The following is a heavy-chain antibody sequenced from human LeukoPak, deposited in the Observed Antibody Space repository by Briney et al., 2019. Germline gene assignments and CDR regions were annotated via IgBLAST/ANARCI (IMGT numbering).Heavy chain of an antibody. V-gene: IGHV1-69*04. D-gene: IGHD3-10*01. Sequence: ASVKVSCKASGGTFSSYAISWVRQAPGQGLEWMGRIIPILGIANYAQKFQGRVTITADKSTSTAYMELSSLRSEDTAVYYCARGQNYYGSADGGFDHWGQGTLVTVSS. CDR3: ARGQNYYGSADGGFDH. J-gene: IGHJ4*02. CDR1: GGTFSSYA. CDR2: IIPILGIA.